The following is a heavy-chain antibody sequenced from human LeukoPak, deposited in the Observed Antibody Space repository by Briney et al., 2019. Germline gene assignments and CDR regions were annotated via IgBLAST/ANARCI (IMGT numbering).Heavy chain of an antibody. V-gene: IGHV3-30*04. CDR2: ISYDGSNK. CDR3: ARGRGCPDAFDI. J-gene: IGHJ3*02. Sequence: GGSLRLSCAASGFTFSSYAMHWVRQAPGKGLEWVAVISYDGSNKYYADSVKGRYTISRDNSKNTLYLQMNSLRAEDTAVYYCARGRGCPDAFDIWGQGTMVTVSS. CDR1: GFTFSSYA. D-gene: IGHD6-19*01.